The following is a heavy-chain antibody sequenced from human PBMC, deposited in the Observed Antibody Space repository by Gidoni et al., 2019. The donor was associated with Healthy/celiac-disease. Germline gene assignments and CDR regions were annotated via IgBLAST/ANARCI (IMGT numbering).Heavy chain of an antibody. V-gene: IGHV3-23*04. J-gene: IGHJ4*02. CDR1: GFPFRSHA. CDR2: ISGSGGST. Sequence: EVQLVESGGGLVQPGGSLWLSFAASGFPFRSHAMSWVRQAPGKGLEWVSAISGSGGSTYYADSVKGRFTISRDNSKNTLYLQMNSLRAEDTAVYYCAKDLPGGSSWSSPFDYWGQGTLVTVSS. D-gene: IGHD6-13*01. CDR3: AKDLPGGSSWSSPFDY.